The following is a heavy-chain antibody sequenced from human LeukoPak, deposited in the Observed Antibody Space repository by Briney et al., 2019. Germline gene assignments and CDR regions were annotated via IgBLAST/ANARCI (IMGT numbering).Heavy chain of an antibody. Sequence: ASLKVSCKASGYTFTGYYMQWVRQAPGQGLGWMGWINPNSGGTNYAQKFQGRVTMTRDTSISTAYMELSRLRSDDTAVYYCATGAHYHDSSEGYDYWGQGTLVTVSS. D-gene: IGHD3-22*01. CDR3: ATGAHYHDSSEGYDY. J-gene: IGHJ4*02. CDR2: INPNSGGT. CDR1: GYTFTGYY. V-gene: IGHV1-2*02.